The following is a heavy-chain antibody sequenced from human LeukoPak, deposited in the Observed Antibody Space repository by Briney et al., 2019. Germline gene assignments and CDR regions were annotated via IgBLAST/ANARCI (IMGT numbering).Heavy chain of an antibody. CDR1: GGTFSSYA. V-gene: IGHV1-69*05. CDR3: ARAAYSNYGAFDI. CDR2: IIPIFGTA. Sequence: ASVKVSCKASGGTFSSYAISWVRQAPGQGLEWMGGIIPIFGTANYAQKFQGRVTITTDESTSTAYMELSSLRSEDTAVYYCARAAYSNYGAFDIWGQGSMVTVSS. D-gene: IGHD4-11*01. J-gene: IGHJ3*02.